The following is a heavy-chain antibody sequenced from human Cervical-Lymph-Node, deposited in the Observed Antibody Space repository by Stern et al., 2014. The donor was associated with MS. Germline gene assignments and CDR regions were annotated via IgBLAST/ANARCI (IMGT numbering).Heavy chain of an antibody. J-gene: IGHJ5*02. Sequence: QVQLVESGGGLVKPGGSLRLPCAASGFTFSDYYMSWVPQAPGKGLEWIAYISASGVATSHADAVKGRFTISRDNAKNSLYLQMHSLRVEDTAVYYCARHLARLAAAGFNPWGQGTLVTVSS. CDR1: GFTFSDYY. CDR2: ISASGVAT. CDR3: ARHLARLAAAGFNP. V-gene: IGHV3-11*01. D-gene: IGHD6-13*01.